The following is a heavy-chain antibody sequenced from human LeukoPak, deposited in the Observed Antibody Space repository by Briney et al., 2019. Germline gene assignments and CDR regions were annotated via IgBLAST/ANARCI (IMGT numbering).Heavy chain of an antibody. CDR2: IYYSGST. Sequence: SETLSLTCTVSGGSISSYYWSWIRQPPGKGLEWIGYIYYSGSTNYNPFLKSRVTISVDTSKNQFSLKLSSVTAADTAVYYCARGDYSNLNFDYWGQGTLVTVSS. J-gene: IGHJ4*02. D-gene: IGHD4-11*01. V-gene: IGHV4-59*01. CDR3: ARGDYSNLNFDY. CDR1: GGSISSYY.